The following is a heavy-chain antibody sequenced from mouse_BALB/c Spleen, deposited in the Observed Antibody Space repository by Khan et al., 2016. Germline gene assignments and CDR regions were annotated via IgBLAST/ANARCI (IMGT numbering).Heavy chain of an antibody. J-gene: IGHJ3*01. V-gene: IGHV3-8*02. CDR2: ISHSGDS. D-gene: IGHD1-2*01. CDR3: ATWDYYGSAFAY. Sequence: EVELVESGPSLAKPSQTLSLTCSVTGDSITSGHWNWIRKFPGNKFDFMGYISHSGDSYYNPSLKSRISLTRDTSKNQYYLQLNSVTTEDTATYYCATWDYYGSAFAYWGQGTLVTVSA. CDR1: GDSITSGH.